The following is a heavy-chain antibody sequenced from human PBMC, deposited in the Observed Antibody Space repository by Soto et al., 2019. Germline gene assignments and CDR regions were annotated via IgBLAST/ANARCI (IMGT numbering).Heavy chain of an antibody. Sequence: QLQLQESGSGLVKPSQTLSLTCAVSGGSISSGGYSWSWIRQPPGKGLEWIGYIYHIGSTYYNPSLKSRVTRSVDRSKNQCSLKLSSVTAADTSVYYCARGAPVVNGYWGQGTLVTVSS. CDR1: GGSISSGGYS. CDR2: IYHIGST. CDR3: ARGAPVVNGY. V-gene: IGHV4-30-2*01. D-gene: IGHD3-22*01. J-gene: IGHJ4*02.